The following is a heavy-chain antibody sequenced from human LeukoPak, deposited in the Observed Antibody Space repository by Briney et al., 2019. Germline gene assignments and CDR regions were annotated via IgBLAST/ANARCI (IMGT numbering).Heavy chain of an antibody. CDR1: GFTFSSYS. D-gene: IGHD3-22*01. CDR3: ARDMTMTQMGY. Sequence: GGSLRLSCAASGFTFSSYSMNWVRQAPGKGLEWVSSISSSSSYIYYADSVKGRFTISRDNAKNSLYLQMNSLRAEDTAVYYCARDMTMTQMGYWGQGTLLTVSS. J-gene: IGHJ4*02. V-gene: IGHV3-21*01. CDR2: ISSSSSYI.